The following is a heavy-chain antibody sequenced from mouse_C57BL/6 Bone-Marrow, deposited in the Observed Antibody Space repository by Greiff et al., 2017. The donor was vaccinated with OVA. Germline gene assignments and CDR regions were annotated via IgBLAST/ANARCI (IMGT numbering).Heavy chain of an antibody. J-gene: IGHJ3*01. CDR2: IDPSDSYT. CDR3: AQLAWFAY. CDR1: GYTFTSYW. Sequence: QVQLQQSGAELVKPGASVKLSCKASGYTFTSYWMQWVKQRPGQGLEGIGEIDPSDSYTNYNQKIKGKATLTVDTSSSTAYMQRSSLTSEDSAVYYCAQLAWFAYWGQGTLVTVSA. V-gene: IGHV1-50*01. D-gene: IGHD4-1*02.